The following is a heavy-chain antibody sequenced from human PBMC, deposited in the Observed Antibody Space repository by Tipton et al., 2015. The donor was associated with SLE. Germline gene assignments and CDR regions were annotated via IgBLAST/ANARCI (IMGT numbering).Heavy chain of an antibody. CDR2: IYYSGST. D-gene: IGHD1-26*01. CDR1: GYSISNSNW. V-gene: IGHV4-28*01. Sequence: LRLSCAVSGYSISNSNWWAWIRQPPGKGLEWIGYIYYSGSTFYNPSLKSRVTMSVDTSKNQFSPKLSSVTAADTAVYYCARNGGSYYMYFNLWGRGTLVTVSS. J-gene: IGHJ2*01. CDR3: ARNGGSYYMYFNL.